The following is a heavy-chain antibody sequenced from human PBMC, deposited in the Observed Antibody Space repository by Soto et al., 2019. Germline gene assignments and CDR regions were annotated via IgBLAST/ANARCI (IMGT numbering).Heavy chain of an antibody. CDR1: GYTFTSYA. CDR3: ARGRAEYCTNGVCYREYYFDY. V-gene: IGHV1-3*01. D-gene: IGHD2-8*01. Sequence: ASVKVSCKASGYTFTSYAMHWVRQAPGQRLEWMGWINAGNGNTKYSQKFQGRVTITRDTSASTAYMELSSLRSEDTAVYYCARGRAEYCTNGVCYREYYFDYWGQGTLVTVSS. J-gene: IGHJ4*02. CDR2: INAGNGNT.